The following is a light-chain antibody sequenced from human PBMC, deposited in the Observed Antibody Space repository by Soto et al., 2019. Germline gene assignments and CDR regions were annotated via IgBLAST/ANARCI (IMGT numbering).Light chain of an antibody. J-gene: IGKJ2*01. V-gene: IGKV3-15*01. Sequence: EIVMTQSPATLSVSPGERATLSCRASQSVSSNLAWYQQKPGQAPRLLIYAASTRATGIPARFSGSGSGTEFTLTISSLQSEDFAVYYCQQYNNWPGYTFG. CDR3: QQYNNWPGYT. CDR2: AAS. CDR1: QSVSSN.